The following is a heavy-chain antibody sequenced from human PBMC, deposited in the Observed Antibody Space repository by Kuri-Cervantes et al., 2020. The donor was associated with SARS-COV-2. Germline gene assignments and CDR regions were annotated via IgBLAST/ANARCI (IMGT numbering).Heavy chain of an antibody. CDR1: GGSISSGDYY. D-gene: IGHD3-16*02. J-gene: IGHJ3*02. CDR2: IYYSGST. CDR3: ARDPYYDYVWGSYRLGGAFDI. Sequence: SETLSLTCTVSGGSISSGDYYWSWIRRPPGKGLEWIGYIYYSGSTYYNPSLKSRVTISVDTSKNQFSLKLSSVTAADTAVYYCARDPYYDYVWGSYRLGGAFDIWGQGTMVTVSS. V-gene: IGHV4-30-4*01.